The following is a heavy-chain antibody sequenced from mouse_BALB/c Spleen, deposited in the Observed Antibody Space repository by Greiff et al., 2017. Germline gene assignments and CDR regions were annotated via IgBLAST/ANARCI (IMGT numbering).Heavy chain of an antibody. CDR3: DRNRYDKGNYYAMDY. Sequence: VKLMESGPGLVAPSQSLSITCTVSGFSLSRYSVHWVRQPPGKGLEWLGMIWGGGSTDYNSALKSRLSISKDNSKSQVFLKMNSLQTDDTAMYYCDRNRYDKGNYYAMDYWGQGTSVTVSS. J-gene: IGHJ4*01. V-gene: IGHV2-6-4*01. CDR1: GFSLSRYS. CDR2: IWGGGST. D-gene: IGHD2-14*01.